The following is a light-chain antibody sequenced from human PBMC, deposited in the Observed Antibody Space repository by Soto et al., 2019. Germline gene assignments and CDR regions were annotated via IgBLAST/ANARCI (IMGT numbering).Light chain of an antibody. Sequence: EVVMTQSPDTLSVSPGERATLSCRASQSVSSNLAWYQQKPGQAPRLLIYGASTRATGIPARFSGSGSGTEFTLTISSLQSEDFAVYYCQQYNNWPPLTFGGGTKVDTK. V-gene: IGKV3-15*01. CDR1: QSVSSN. CDR2: GAS. J-gene: IGKJ4*01. CDR3: QQYNNWPPLT.